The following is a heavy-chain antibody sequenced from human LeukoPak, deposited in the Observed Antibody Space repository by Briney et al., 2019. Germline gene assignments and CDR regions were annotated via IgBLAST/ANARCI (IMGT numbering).Heavy chain of an antibody. Sequence: GGSLRLSRAASGFTFSSYAMSWVRQAPGKGLEWVSAISGSGGSTYYADSVKGRFTISRDNSKNTLYLQMNSLRAEDTAVYYCAKADGGLVGAFDYWGQGTLVTVSS. CDR2: ISGSGGST. V-gene: IGHV3-23*01. J-gene: IGHJ4*02. CDR3: AKADGGLVGAFDY. CDR1: GFTFSSYA. D-gene: IGHD1-26*01.